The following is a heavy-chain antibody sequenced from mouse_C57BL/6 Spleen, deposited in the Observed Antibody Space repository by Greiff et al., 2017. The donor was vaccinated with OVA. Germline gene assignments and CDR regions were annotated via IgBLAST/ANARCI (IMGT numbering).Heavy chain of an antibody. Sequence: EVQGVESEGGSVQPGSSMKLSCTASGFTFSDYYMAWVRQVPEKGLEWVANINYDGSSTYYLDSLKSRFIISRDNAKNILYLQMSSLKSEDTATYYCARGRWDSYWYFDVWGTGTTVTVSS. D-gene: IGHD4-1*01. CDR2: INYDGSST. V-gene: IGHV5-16*01. J-gene: IGHJ1*03. CDR3: ARGRWDSYWYFDV. CDR1: GFTFSDYY.